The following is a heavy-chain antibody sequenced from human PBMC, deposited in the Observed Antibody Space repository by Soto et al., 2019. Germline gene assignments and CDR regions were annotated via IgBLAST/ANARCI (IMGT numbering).Heavy chain of an antibody. Sequence: QVQLVQSGAEEKKPGASVKVSCKASGYTFTSYAMHWVRQAPGQRLEWMGWINAGNGNTKYSQKFQGRVTITRDTSASPATMELSSLRLEATAVYSCAGDPSYSGMDVWGQGPTVPVSS. J-gene: IGHJ6*02. CDR3: AGDPSYSGMDV. CDR1: GYTFTSYA. V-gene: IGHV1-3*05. CDR2: INAGNGNT.